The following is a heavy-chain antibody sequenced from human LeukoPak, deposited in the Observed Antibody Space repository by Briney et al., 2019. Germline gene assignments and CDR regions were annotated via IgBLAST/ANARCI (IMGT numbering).Heavy chain of an antibody. Sequence: GGSLRLSCAASGFTFSSYSMNWVRQAPGKGLEWVSSISSSSSYIYYADSVKGRFTISRDNAKNSLYLQMNNLRAEDTAVYYCARTRYYYNSRSYGAPYYFDYWGQGTLVTVSS. J-gene: IGHJ4*02. D-gene: IGHD3-10*01. CDR3: ARTRYYYNSRSYGAPYYFDY. CDR1: GFTFSSYS. CDR2: ISSSSSYI. V-gene: IGHV3-21*01.